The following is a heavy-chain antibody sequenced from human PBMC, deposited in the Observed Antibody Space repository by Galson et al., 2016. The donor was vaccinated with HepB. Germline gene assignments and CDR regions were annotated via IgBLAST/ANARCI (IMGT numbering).Heavy chain of an antibody. CDR2: ISSSGRPI. V-gene: IGHV3-11*01. J-gene: IGHJ5*02. Sequence: SLRLSCAASGFRFSDYYISWIRQAPGKGLEWLSYISSSGRPINYADSVKGRFTVSRDNAKNSLYLQMNNLRGEDTAVYYCARMIPLYSSGWYVRGDGWFDPWGQGTQVTVSS. D-gene: IGHD6-19*01. CDR3: ARMIPLYSSGWYVRGDGWFDP. CDR1: GFRFSDYY.